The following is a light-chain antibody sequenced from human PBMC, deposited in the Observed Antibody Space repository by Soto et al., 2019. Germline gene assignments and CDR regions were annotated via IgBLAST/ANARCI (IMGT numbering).Light chain of an antibody. J-gene: IGKJ4*02. V-gene: IGKV2-28*01. CDR2: LGS. CDR1: QSLLHSNGYNY. Sequence: DIVMTQSPLSLPVTPGEPASISCRSSQSLLHSNGYNYLDWYLQKPGQSPQLLIYLGSYRASGVPDRFSGSGSGTDFTLKISRVEAEDVGVYYCAAWDDSLRGVVFGGGTKV. CDR3: AAWDDSLRGVV.